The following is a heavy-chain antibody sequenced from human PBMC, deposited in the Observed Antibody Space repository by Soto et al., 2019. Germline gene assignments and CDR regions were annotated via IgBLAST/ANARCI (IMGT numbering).Heavy chain of an antibody. CDR2: ISYDGSNK. J-gene: IGHJ6*02. V-gene: IGHV3-30-3*01. CDR1: VFTFISYS. D-gene: IGHD3-3*01. CDR3: ARDTSRYDFWSGHYGMDV. Sequence: PVVSLIRSCSSSVFTFISYSMDLFLQAPVNGLEWVAVISYDGSNKYYADSVKGRFTISRYNSKNTLYLQMNSLRAEDTAVYYCARDTSRYDFWSGHYGMDVWGQGTTVTVSS.